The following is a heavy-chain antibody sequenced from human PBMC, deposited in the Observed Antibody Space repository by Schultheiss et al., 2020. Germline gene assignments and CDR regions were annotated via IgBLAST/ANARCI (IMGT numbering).Heavy chain of an antibody. CDR2: IYYSGST. CDR1: GGSISSGGYY. J-gene: IGHJ4*02. CDR3: ARHRRISWDLDL. D-gene: IGHD6-13*01. V-gene: IGHV4-31*03. Sequence: SETLSLTCTVSGGSISSGGYYWSWIRQHPGKGLEWIGYIYYSGSTYYNPSLKSRVTMSVDTSKKQFSLKLSSVTAADTAVYYCARHRRISWDLDLWGQGTLVTVSS.